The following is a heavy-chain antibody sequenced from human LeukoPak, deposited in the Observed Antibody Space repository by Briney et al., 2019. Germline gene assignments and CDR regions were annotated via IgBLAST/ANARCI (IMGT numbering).Heavy chain of an antibody. D-gene: IGHD1-1*01. V-gene: IGHV3-23*01. CDR1: GFSIYTYT. CDR3: AKGLERESRLDS. Sequence: GGSLRLSCDASGFSIYTYTMYWIRQAPGQGLEWVSGIRNSDGMTYYADSVRGRFTISTDNSKNTLYLQMNSLRTEDTALYYCAKGLERESRLDSWGQGTLVTVSS. CDR2: IRNSDGMT. J-gene: IGHJ4*02.